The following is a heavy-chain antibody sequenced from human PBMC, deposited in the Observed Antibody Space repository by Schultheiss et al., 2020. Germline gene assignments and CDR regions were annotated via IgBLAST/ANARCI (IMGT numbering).Heavy chain of an antibody. Sequence: SGPTLVKPTQTLTLTCSFSGFSLSTSGVGVGWIRQPPGKALEWLALIYWDDDKRYSPSLKSRLTITKDTSKNQVVLTMTNMDPVDTATYYCAHRAHSGTMGRFDYWGQGTLVTVSS. J-gene: IGHJ4*02. CDR3: AHRAHSGTMGRFDY. CDR1: GFSLSTSGVG. V-gene: IGHV2-5*02. D-gene: IGHD5-12*01. CDR2: IYWDDDK.